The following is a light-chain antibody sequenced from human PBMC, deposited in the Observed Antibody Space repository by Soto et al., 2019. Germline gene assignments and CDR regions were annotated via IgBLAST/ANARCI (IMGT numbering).Light chain of an antibody. Sequence: SYVLTQPPSVSVAPGQTATITCGGDNIGSKIVHWYQHNPGQAPVLVAHDDDDRPSGIPERFSGSNSGQTATLTISRVEAGDEADYYCQVWVGPSERIFGGGTKVTVL. CDR3: QVWVGPSERI. CDR2: DDD. CDR1: NIGSKI. J-gene: IGLJ2*01. V-gene: IGLV3-21*02.